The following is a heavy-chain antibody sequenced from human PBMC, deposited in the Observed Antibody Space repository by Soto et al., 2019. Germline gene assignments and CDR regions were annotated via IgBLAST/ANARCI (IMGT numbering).Heavy chain of an antibody. V-gene: IGHV4-4*02. Sequence: QVQLQESGPGLVKPSGTLSLTCAVSGGSISSSNWWSWVRQPPGKGLEWIGEIYHSGSTNYNPSLKSRVTLSVDKYKNPFSLNLSSVTAADTAVYYCARVSGPYYYGMDVWGQGTTVTVSS. CDR2: IYHSGST. CDR3: ARVSGPYYYGMDV. J-gene: IGHJ6*02. D-gene: IGHD1-26*01. CDR1: GGSISSSNW.